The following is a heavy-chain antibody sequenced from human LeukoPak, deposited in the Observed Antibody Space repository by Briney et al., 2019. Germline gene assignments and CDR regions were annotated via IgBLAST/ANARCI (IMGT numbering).Heavy chain of an antibody. CDR3: AEVPTKYDSSGYYPGPFDY. CDR2: ISGSGGST. Sequence: GGSLRLSCAASGFTFSSYAMSWVRQAPGKGLEWVSAISGSGGSTYYADSVKGRFTTSRDDSKNTLYLQMNSLRAEDTAVYYCAEVPTKYDSSGYYPGPFDYWGQGTLVTVSS. J-gene: IGHJ4*02. D-gene: IGHD3-22*01. V-gene: IGHV3-23*01. CDR1: GFTFSSYA.